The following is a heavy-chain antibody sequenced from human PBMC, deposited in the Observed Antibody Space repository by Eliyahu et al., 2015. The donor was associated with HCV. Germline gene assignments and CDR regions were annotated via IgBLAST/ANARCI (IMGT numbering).Heavy chain of an antibody. Sequence: QVQLQESGPGLVKPSQTLSLTCTVXGGSISSGDYYWSWIRQPPGKGLEWIGYIYYSGSTYYNPSLKSRVTISVDTSKNQFSLKLSSVTAADTAVYYCARAVVPAAMRGGFDYWGQGTLVTVSS. CDR3: ARAVVPAAMRGGFDY. V-gene: IGHV4-30-4*01. D-gene: IGHD2-2*01. J-gene: IGHJ4*02. CDR2: IYYSGST. CDR1: GGSISSGDYY.